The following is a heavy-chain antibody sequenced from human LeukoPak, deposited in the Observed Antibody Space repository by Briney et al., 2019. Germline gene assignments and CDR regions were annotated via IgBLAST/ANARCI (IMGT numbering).Heavy chain of an antibody. V-gene: IGHV3-23*01. Sequence: GGSVRLSCAASGFTFSSHSMSWVRQAPGEGLEWVSAISPSGDSTTYRDSVKGQFTISRDNSKNTLYLQMNSLRAEDTALYYCATRGITMVPFDYWGQGTLVTVSS. J-gene: IGHJ4*02. CDR1: GFTFSSHS. CDR2: ISPSGDST. D-gene: IGHD3-10*01. CDR3: ATRGITMVPFDY.